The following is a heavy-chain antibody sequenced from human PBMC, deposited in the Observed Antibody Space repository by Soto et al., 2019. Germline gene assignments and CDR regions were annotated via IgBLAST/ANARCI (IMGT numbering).Heavy chain of an antibody. Sequence: QVQLVQSGAEVKKPGASVKVSCKASGYSFTSHGISWVRQAPGQGLEWMGWISAYHGNTNKAQKLQGRVTMNTDTSTSPAYMELRRLRSDDTAVYYCARDNGFGESDVWGQGTTVTVSS. V-gene: IGHV1-18*01. CDR1: GYSFTSHG. CDR3: ARDNGFGESDV. D-gene: IGHD3-10*01. J-gene: IGHJ6*02. CDR2: ISAYHGNT.